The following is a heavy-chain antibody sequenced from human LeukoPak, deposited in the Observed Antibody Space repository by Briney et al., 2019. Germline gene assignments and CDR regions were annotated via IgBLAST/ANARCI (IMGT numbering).Heavy chain of an antibody. J-gene: IGHJ5*02. V-gene: IGHV4-59*01. CDR1: GGSISSYY. CDR3: ARASGSPRTHWFDP. D-gene: IGHD1-26*01. Sequence: PSETLSLTCTVSGGSISSYYWSWIRQPPGKGLEWIGYIYYSGSTNYNPSLKSRVTISVDTSKNQFSLKLSSVTAADTAVYYCARASGSPRTHWFDPWGQGTLVTVSS. CDR2: IYYSGST.